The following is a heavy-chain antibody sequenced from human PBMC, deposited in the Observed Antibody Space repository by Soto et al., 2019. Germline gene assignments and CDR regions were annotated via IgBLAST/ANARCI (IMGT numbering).Heavy chain of an antibody. Sequence: GSLRLSCAASGFTFSDSAIHWVRQSPGKGLEWVGRIRTKPNNYATAYGASVEGRFTIFRDDSKNTAYLQMSSLKTEDTAVYYCTRHVVDTTLSSDFWGQGTLVTVSS. CDR3: TRHVVDTTLSSDF. D-gene: IGHD1-1*01. CDR2: IRTKPNNYAT. V-gene: IGHV3-73*01. J-gene: IGHJ4*02. CDR1: GFTFSDSA.